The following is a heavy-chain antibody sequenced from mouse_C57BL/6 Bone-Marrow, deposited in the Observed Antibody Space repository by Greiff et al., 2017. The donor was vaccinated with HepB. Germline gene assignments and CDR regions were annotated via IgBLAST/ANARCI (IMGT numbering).Heavy chain of an antibody. CDR1: GFSLSTSGMG. V-gene: IGHV8-12*01. J-gene: IGHJ3*01. CDR3: ARMDCYYDWFAY. D-gene: IGHD2-3*01. CDR2: IYWDDDK. Sequence: QVTLKVSGPGILQSSQTLSLTCSFSGFSLSTSGMGVSWIRQPSGKGLEWLAHIYWDDDKRYNPSLKSRLTISKDTSRNQVFLKITSVDTADTATYYCARMDCYYDWFAYWGQGTLVTVSA.